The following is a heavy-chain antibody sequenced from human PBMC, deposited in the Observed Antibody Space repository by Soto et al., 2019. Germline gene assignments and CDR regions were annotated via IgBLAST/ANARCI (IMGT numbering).Heavy chain of an antibody. CDR1: SGSFGGYY. D-gene: IGHD6-6*01. CDR2: ISQSGNT. Sequence: PSEPLSLTCSIYSGSFGGYYWSWIRQPPGKGLEWIGEISQSGNTNYSPSLKSRVSISIDTSKKQFSLNLASLSAADTAVYYCVRATKHRSASKTSHDSWGQASLV. CDR3: VRATKHRSASKTSHDS. J-gene: IGHJ5*02. V-gene: IGHV4-34*01.